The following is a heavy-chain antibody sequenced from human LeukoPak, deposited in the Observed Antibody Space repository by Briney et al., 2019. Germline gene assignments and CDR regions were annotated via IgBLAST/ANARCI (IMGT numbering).Heavy chain of an antibody. CDR2: MNSDGGTT. Sequence: PGGSLRLSCAASGFTFSDYWMHWARQAPGKGLVWVSRMNSDGGTTTYADSVQGRFTISRDNAKNTLYLQMNSLRVEDTAVYYCARGSNGWHGIDYWGRGTLVTVSS. D-gene: IGHD6-19*01. J-gene: IGHJ4*02. V-gene: IGHV3-74*01. CDR3: ARGSNGWHGIDY. CDR1: GFTFSDYW.